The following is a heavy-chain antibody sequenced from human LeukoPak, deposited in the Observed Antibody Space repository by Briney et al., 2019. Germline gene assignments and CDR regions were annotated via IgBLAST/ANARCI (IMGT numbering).Heavy chain of an antibody. Sequence: SETLPLTCTVSGGSISSSSYYWGWIRQPPGKGLEWLGSIYYSGSTYYNPSLKSRVTISVDTSKNQFSLKLSSVTAADTAVYYCARRLSYYYDSSGYYTFDYWGQGTLVTVSS. D-gene: IGHD3-22*01. CDR3: ARRLSYYYDSSGYYTFDY. CDR1: GGSISSSSYY. CDR2: IYYSGST. V-gene: IGHV4-39*01. J-gene: IGHJ4*02.